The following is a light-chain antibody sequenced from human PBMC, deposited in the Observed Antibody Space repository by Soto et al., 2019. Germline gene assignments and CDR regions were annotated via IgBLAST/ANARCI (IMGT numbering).Light chain of an antibody. CDR3: QQYNNWPPAKT. J-gene: IGKJ1*01. Sequence: EIVLTQSPDTLSLSPGERATVSCRASQSVSSNLAWYQQKPGQAPRLLIYGASTRATGIPARFSGSGSGTEFTLTISSLQSEDFAVYYCQQYNNWPPAKTFGQGTKVDIK. CDR1: QSVSSN. CDR2: GAS. V-gene: IGKV3-15*01.